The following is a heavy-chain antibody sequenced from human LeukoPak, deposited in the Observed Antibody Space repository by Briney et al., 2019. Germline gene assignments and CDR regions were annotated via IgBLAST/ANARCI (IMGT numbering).Heavy chain of an antibody. CDR2: IIPILGIA. CDR3: ASPISGSYYGT. Sequence: SVKVSCKASGGTFSSYTISWVRQAPGQGLEWMGRIIPILGIANYAQKFRGRVTITADKSTSTAYMELSSLRSEDTAVYYCASPISGSYYGTWGQGTLVTVSS. CDR1: GGTFSSYT. V-gene: IGHV1-69*02. J-gene: IGHJ5*02. D-gene: IGHD1-26*01.